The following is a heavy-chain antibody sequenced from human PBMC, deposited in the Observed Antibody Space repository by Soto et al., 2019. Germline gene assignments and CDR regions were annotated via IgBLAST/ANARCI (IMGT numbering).Heavy chain of an antibody. V-gene: IGHV4-61*01. CDR3: AVYKAGGGGDGY. D-gene: IGHD2-21*01. J-gene: IGHJ4*02. CDR1: GAAVSSNSYH. Sequence: QVQLQESGPGLVKPSATLSLTCTVSGAAVSSNSYHWTWIRQPPGKGLEWIGQSGNTNDNPSLKSRITISVDTSKNQFSLTLSSVAAADTAISYCAVYKAGGGGDGYWGQGTLVTVAS. CDR2: QSGNT.